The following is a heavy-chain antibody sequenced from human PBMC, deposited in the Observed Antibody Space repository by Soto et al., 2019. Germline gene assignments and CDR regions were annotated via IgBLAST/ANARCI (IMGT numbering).Heavy chain of an antibody. Sequence: GGSLRLSCAASVFTFSYSVMTWVRQAPGKGLEWVSAISGSGGSTYYADSVKGRFTISRDNSKNTLYLQMNSLRAEDTALYYCAKAPNGYPYGSFDYWGQGTLVTVSS. CDR3: AKAPNGYPYGSFDY. CDR1: VFTFSYSV. CDR2: ISGSGGST. J-gene: IGHJ4*02. D-gene: IGHD3-10*01. V-gene: IGHV3-23*01.